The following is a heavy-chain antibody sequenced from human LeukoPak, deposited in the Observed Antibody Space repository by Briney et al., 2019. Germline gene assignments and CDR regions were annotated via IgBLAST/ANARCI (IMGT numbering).Heavy chain of an antibody. V-gene: IGHV3-33*01. CDR2: ICYDGSNK. Sequence: GGSLRLSCAASGFTFRGYGIHSGCQAPGKGLEWVAVICYDGSNKYYADSVKGRFTISRDNSKNTLYLQMDSLRAEDTAVYTVPIDHTGRCLVGFDNWGQGTLVTVSS. CDR1: GFTFRGYG. D-gene: IGHD2-15*01. J-gene: IGHJ4*02. CDR3: PIDHTGRCLVGFDN.